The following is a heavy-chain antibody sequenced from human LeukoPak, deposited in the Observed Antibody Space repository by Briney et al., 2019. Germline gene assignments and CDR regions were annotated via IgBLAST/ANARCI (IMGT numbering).Heavy chain of an antibody. CDR3: AKLMSDILTGPDY. Sequence: GRSLRLSCAASGFTFSSYGMHWVRQAPGKGLEWVAVISYDGSNRYYADSVKGRFTISRDNSKNTLYLQMNSLRAEDTAVYYCAKLMSDILTGPDYWGQGTLVTVSS. D-gene: IGHD3-9*01. J-gene: IGHJ4*02. V-gene: IGHV3-30*18. CDR2: ISYDGSNR. CDR1: GFTFSSYG.